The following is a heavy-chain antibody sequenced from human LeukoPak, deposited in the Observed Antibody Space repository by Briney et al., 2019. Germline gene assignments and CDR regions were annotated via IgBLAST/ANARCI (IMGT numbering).Heavy chain of an antibody. CDR3: ARDSGYSSSCFDY. Sequence: GSLRLSCAASGFTVSSNYMSWVRQAPGKGLEWVSVIYSGGSTYYADSVKGRFTISRDNSKNTLYLQMNSLRAEDTAVYYCARDSGYSSSCFDYWGQGTLVTVSS. V-gene: IGHV3-66*01. J-gene: IGHJ4*02. CDR2: IYSGGST. D-gene: IGHD6-13*01. CDR1: GFTVSSNY.